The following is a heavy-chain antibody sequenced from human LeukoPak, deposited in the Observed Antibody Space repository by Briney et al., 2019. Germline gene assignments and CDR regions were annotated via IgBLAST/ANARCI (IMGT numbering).Heavy chain of an antibody. V-gene: IGHV5-51*01. CDR1: GYIFTSYW. Sequence: GESLKISCKGSGYIFTSYWIAWVRQMPGKGQVWMGIIYPGDSDTRYSPSFQGQVTISADKSISTAYLQWSSLKASDTAMYYCARRSGSFQGDYNFDYWGQGTLVTVSS. J-gene: IGHJ4*02. CDR3: ARRSGSFQGDYNFDY. D-gene: IGHD1-26*01. CDR2: IYPGDSDT.